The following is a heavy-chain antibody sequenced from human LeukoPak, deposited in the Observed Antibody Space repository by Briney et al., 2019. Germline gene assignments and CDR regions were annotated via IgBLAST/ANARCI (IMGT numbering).Heavy chain of an antibody. Sequence: GGSLRLSCAASGFTFSSYAMHWVRQAPGKGLEWVAVISYDGSNKYYADSVKGRFTISRDNSKSTLYLQMNSLRAEDTAVYYCARAPYGDYVSADYWGQGTLVTVSS. V-gene: IGHV3-30-3*01. CDR3: ARAPYGDYVSADY. J-gene: IGHJ4*02. D-gene: IGHD4-17*01. CDR1: GFTFSSYA. CDR2: ISYDGSNK.